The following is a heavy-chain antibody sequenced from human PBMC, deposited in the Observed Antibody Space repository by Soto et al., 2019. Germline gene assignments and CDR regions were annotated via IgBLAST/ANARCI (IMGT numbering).Heavy chain of an antibody. J-gene: IGHJ4*02. V-gene: IGHV5-10-1*01. Sequence: GESLKISCKGSGYSFTNYWISWVRQMPGKGLEWMGKIDPSDSYTNYSPSFQGHVTISADKSISTAYLQWSSLKASDTAMYYCASLPVGTHYAYWGQGTLVTVSS. CDR1: GYSFTNYW. CDR2: IDPSDSYT. D-gene: IGHD4-17*01. CDR3: ASLPVGTHYAY.